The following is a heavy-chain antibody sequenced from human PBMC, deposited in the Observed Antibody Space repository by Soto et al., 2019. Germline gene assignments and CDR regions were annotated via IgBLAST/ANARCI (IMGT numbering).Heavy chain of an antibody. CDR3: AKDEGTSSTVFDY. V-gene: IGHV3-23*01. D-gene: IGHD6-6*01. Sequence: AXGSLRLSCVAAGFNFKAYAMGWVRQAPGKGLEWVSSITATDGNTYYADSVRGRFTISRDNSRNSLFLQMNGLRPEDSALYYCAKDEGTSSTVFDYWGQGTLVTVSP. CDR1: GFNFKAYA. J-gene: IGHJ4*02. CDR2: ITATDGNT.